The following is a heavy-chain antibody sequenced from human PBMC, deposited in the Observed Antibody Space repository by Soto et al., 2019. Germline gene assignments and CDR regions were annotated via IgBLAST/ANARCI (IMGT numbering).Heavy chain of an antibody. CDR1: GYTFTGYY. CDR2: INPNSGGT. V-gene: IGHV1-2*04. CDR3: ARDGGGTLRYYYYGMDV. J-gene: IGHJ6*02. D-gene: IGHD2-15*01. Sequence: ASVKVSCKASGYTFTGYYMHCVRQAPGQGLEWMGWINPNSGGTNYAQKFQGWVTMTRDTSISTAYMELSRLRSDDTAVYYCARDGGGTLRYYYYGMDVWGQGTTVTVSS.